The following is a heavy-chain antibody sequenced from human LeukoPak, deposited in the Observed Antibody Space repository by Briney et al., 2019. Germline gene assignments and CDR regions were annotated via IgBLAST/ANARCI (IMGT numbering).Heavy chain of an antibody. CDR3: ARKSGSYYFFDY. J-gene: IGHJ4*02. Sequence: TGGSLRLSCAASRFTFSNYWMHWVRQAPGKGLGWVSRIDSDGSRTSYADSVKGRFTISRDNAKNTLYLQMNSLRAEDTAVYYCARKSGSYYFFDYWGQGTPVTVSS. CDR1: RFTFSNYW. V-gene: IGHV3-74*01. D-gene: IGHD1-26*01. CDR2: IDSDGSRT.